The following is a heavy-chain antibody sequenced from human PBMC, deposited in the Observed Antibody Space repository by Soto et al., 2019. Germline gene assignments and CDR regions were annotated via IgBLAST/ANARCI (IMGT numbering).Heavy chain of an antibody. Sequence: ASVKVSCKASGYTFTSYYMHWVRQAPGQGLEWMGIINPSGGSTSYAQKFQGRVTMTRDTSTSTVYMELSSLRSEDTAVYYCALAPSYGDYPWITDYWGQGTLVTVYS. D-gene: IGHD4-17*01. J-gene: IGHJ4*02. CDR1: GYTFTSYY. V-gene: IGHV1-46*01. CDR2: INPSGGST. CDR3: ALAPSYGDYPWITDY.